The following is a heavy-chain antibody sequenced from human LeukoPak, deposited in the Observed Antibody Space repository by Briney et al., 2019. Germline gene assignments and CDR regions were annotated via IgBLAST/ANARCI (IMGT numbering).Heavy chain of an antibody. CDR1: GFTFSSYA. V-gene: IGHV3-23*01. CDR2: ISGSGAGT. CDR3: AKDSSGVNDC. D-gene: IGHD1-1*01. J-gene: IGHJ4*02. Sequence: GGSLRLSWAASGFTFSSYATRWVRQAPGKGLEWVSTISGSGAGTYYADSVKGRFTISRDNSKNTLYLQMNSLRAEDTAVYYCAKDSSGVNDCWGQGTLVTVSS.